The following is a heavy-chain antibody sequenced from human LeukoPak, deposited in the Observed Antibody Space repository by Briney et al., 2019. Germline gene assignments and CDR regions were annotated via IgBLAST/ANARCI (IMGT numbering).Heavy chain of an antibody. CDR2: IKQDGSEK. V-gene: IGHV3-7*01. CDR1: GFTFSSYW. D-gene: IGHD5-24*01. Sequence: PGGSLRLSCAASGFTFSSYWMSWVRQAPGKGLEWVANIKQDGSEKYYVDSVKGRFTISRDNAKNSLYLQMNSLRAEDTAVYYCARDRDGRDGYKVFDYWGQGTLVTVSS. J-gene: IGHJ4*02. CDR3: ARDRDGRDGYKVFDY.